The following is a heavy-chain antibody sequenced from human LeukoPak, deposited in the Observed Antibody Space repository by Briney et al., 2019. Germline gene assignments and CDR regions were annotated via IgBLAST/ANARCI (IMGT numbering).Heavy chain of an antibody. CDR1: GGPISSYY. Sequence: SETLSLTCTVSGGPISSYYWSWIRQPPGKGLEWIGYIYYSGSTNYNPSLKSRVTISVDTSKNQFSLKLSSVTAADTAVYYCARHGVKTYYYDSSGYYLHGYFDYWGQGTLVTVSS. CDR2: IYYSGST. D-gene: IGHD3-22*01. J-gene: IGHJ4*02. CDR3: ARHGVKTYYYDSSGYYLHGYFDY. V-gene: IGHV4-59*08.